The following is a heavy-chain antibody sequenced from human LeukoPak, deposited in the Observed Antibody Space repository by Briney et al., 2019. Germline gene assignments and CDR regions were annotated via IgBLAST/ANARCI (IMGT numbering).Heavy chain of an antibody. V-gene: IGHV3-21*01. CDR2: ISSSSSYI. J-gene: IGHJ3*02. CDR3: ARNSFTGRAFDI. CDR1: GFTFSSYS. Sequence: GGSLRLSCAASGFTFSSYSMNWVRQAPGKGLEWVSSISSSSSYIYYADSVKGRFTISRDNAKNSLYLQMNSLRAEDTAVYYCARNSFTGRAFDIWGQGTMVTVSS. D-gene: IGHD1-14*01.